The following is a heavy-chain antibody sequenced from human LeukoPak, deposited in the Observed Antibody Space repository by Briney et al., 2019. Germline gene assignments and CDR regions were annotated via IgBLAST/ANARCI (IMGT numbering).Heavy chain of an antibody. CDR3: AKDREQQLVTDYYYYTMDV. CDR1: GFTFDVYA. CDR2: ISWDGGST. Sequence: GGSLRLSCAASGFTFDVYAMHWVRQAPGKGLEWVSLISWDGGSTYYADSVKGRFTISRDNSKNSLYLQMNSLRAEDTALYYCAKDREQQLVTDYYYYTMDVWGQGTTVTVSS. J-gene: IGHJ6*02. V-gene: IGHV3-43D*03. D-gene: IGHD6-13*01.